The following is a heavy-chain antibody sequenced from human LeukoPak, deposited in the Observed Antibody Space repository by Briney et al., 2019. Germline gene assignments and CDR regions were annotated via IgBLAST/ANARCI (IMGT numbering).Heavy chain of an antibody. V-gene: IGHV3-21*01. D-gene: IGHD1-26*01. CDR2: ITSSSSYI. Sequence: GGSLRLSCAASGFTFSSYSMNWVGQAPGKGLEWVSSITSSSSYIYYADSVKGRFTISRDNAKNSLYLQMNSLRAEDTAVYYCASGSRDGMAVWGERTPVSVSS. CDR3: ASGSRDGMAV. CDR1: GFTFSSYS. J-gene: IGHJ6*04.